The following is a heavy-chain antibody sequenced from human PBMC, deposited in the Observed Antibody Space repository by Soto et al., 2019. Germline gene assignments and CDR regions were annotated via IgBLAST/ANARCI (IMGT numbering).Heavy chain of an antibody. CDR1: GYTLTELS. J-gene: IGHJ6*02. Sequence: QVQLVQSGAEVKKPGASVKVSCKVSGYTLTELSMHWVRQAPGKGLAWMGGFDPEDGETIYAQKFQGRVTMTEDTSTDTAYMELSSLRSEDTAVYYCATGGYSYGRALRYYGMDVWGQGTTVTVSS. V-gene: IGHV1-24*01. CDR3: ATGGYSYGRALRYYGMDV. CDR2: FDPEDGET. D-gene: IGHD5-18*01.